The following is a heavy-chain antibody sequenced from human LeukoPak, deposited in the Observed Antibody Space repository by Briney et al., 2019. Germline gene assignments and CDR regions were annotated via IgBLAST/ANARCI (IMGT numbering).Heavy chain of an antibody. J-gene: IGHJ4*02. CDR3: ARGTYYYDSSGYHSLEY. CDR2: INPNSGGT. Sequence: GASVKVSCKASGYTFTGYYMHRVRQAPGQGLEWMGRINPNSGGTNYAQKFQGRVTMTRDTSISTAYMELSRLRSDDTAVYYCARGTYYYDSSGYHSLEYWGQGTLVTVSS. CDR1: GYTFTGYY. D-gene: IGHD3-22*01. V-gene: IGHV1-2*06.